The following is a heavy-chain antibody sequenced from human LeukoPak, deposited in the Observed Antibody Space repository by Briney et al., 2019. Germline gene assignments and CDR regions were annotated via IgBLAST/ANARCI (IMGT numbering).Heavy chain of an antibody. D-gene: IGHD6-19*01. CDR1: GYTFTGYY. CDR2: INPNSGGT. CDR3: AKGRWQWLKTTPFDY. J-gene: IGHJ4*02. Sequence: ASVKVSCKASGYTFTGYYMHWVRQAPGQGLEWMGGINPNSGGTNYAQKFQGRVTMTRDTSISTAYMELSRLRSDDTAVYYCAKGRWQWLKTTPFDYWGQGTLVTVSS. V-gene: IGHV1-2*02.